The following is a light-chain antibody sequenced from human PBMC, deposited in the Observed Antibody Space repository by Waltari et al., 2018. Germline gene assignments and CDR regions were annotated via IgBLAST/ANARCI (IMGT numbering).Light chain of an antibody. CDR3: ATWDASLDTWM. J-gene: IGLJ3*02. Sequence: QSVVTQPPSASGAPGQRVTLSCSGSSSNIGTDIVNWYQQFPGTAPKLLSYANNQRPSGGPGRFSGSRSGTSASLVISGLQSEDEADYYCATWDASLDTWMFGGGTKVTVL. CDR1: SSNIGTDI. V-gene: IGLV1-44*01. CDR2: ANN.